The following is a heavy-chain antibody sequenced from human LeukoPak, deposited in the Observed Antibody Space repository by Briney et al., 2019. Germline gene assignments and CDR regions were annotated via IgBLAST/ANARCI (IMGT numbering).Heavy chain of an antibody. V-gene: IGHV4-59*12. D-gene: IGHD1-1*01. CDR1: GDSIYNYY. CDR2: IYHSGST. Sequence: SETLSLTCTVSGDSIYNYYWSWIRQPPGKRLEWIGYIYHSGSTKYNPSLKSRVTILVDTSKNQFSLKLSSVTAADTAVYYCARSPYTPLYYYYYGMDVWGQGTTVTVSS. J-gene: IGHJ6*02. CDR3: ARSPYTPLYYYYYGMDV.